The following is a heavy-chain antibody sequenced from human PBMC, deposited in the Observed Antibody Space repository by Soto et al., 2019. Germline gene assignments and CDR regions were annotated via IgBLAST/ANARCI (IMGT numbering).Heavy chain of an antibody. J-gene: IGHJ4*02. CDR3: AKGVSSSWYPEGFFDY. CDR2: ISYDGSNK. CDR1: GFTFSSYG. Sequence: GGSLRLSCAASGFTFSSYGMHWVRQAPGKGLEWVAVISYDGSNKYYADSVKGRFTISRDNSKNTLYLQMNSLRAEDTAVYYCAKGVSSSWYPEGFFDYWGQGTLVTVSS. D-gene: IGHD6-13*01. V-gene: IGHV3-30*18.